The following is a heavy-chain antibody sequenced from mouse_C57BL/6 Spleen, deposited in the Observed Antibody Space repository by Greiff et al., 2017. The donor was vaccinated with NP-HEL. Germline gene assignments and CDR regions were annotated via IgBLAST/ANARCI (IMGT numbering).Heavy chain of an antibody. CDR2: IHPNSGST. Sequence: QVQLQQPGAELVMPGASVKLSCKASGYTFTSYWMHWVKQRPGQGLEWIGMIHPNSGSTNYNEKFKSKATLTVDKSSSTAYMQLSSLTSEDSAVYYCARRGTYYGSSYWYFDVWGTGTTVTVSS. CDR1: GYTFTSYW. CDR3: ARRGTYYGSSYWYFDV. D-gene: IGHD1-1*01. J-gene: IGHJ1*03. V-gene: IGHV1-64*01.